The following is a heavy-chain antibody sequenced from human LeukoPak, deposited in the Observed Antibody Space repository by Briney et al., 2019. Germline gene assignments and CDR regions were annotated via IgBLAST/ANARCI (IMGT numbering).Heavy chain of an antibody. J-gene: IGHJ6*03. CDR3: ARHIGGGIEDMDV. V-gene: IGHV4-4*09. CDR2: IYTSGST. CDR1: GGSISSYY. D-gene: IGHD3-16*02. Sequence: SETLSLTCTVSGGSISSYYWSWIRQPPGKGLEWIGYIYTSGSTNYNPSLKSRVTISLDTSKNQFSLKLSSVTAADTAVYYCARHIGGGIEDMDVWGRGTKVTVSS.